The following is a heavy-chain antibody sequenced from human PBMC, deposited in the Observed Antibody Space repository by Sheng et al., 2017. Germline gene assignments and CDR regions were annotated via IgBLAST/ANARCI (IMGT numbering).Heavy chain of an antibody. D-gene: IGHD6-13*01. Sequence: QVQLQESGPGLVKPSETLSLTCAVSGYSISSGYYWGWIRQPPGKGLEWIGSIYHSGSTYYNPSLKSRVTISVDTSKNQFSLKLSSVTAADTAVYYCARGAAAGTTDYFDYWGQGNPGHRLL. J-gene: IGHJ4*02. V-gene: IGHV4-38-2*01. CDR2: IYHSGST. CDR1: GYSISSGYY. CDR3: ARGAAAGTTDYFDY.